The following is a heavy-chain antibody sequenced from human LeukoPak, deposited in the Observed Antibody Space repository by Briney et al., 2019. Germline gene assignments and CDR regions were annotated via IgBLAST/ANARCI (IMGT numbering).Heavy chain of an antibody. CDR1: GGSFSGYY. Sequence: SETLSLTCAVYGGSFSGYYWSWIRQPPGKGLEWIGEINHSGSTNYNPSLKSRVTISVDTSKNQFSLKLSSVTAADTAVYYCARGIAAAGIYYYYYYMDVWGKGTTVTVSS. V-gene: IGHV4-34*01. CDR2: INHSGST. CDR3: ARGIAAAGIYYYYYYMDV. J-gene: IGHJ6*03. D-gene: IGHD6-13*01.